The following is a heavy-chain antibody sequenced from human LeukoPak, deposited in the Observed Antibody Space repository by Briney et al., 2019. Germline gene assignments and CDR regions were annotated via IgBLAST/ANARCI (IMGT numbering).Heavy chain of an antibody. J-gene: IGHJ4*02. CDR1: AGTFSSYA. V-gene: IGHV1-69*04. CDR2: IIPILGIA. CDR3: AREGIHDYGDYGYYFDY. Sequence: SVKVSFKSSAGTFSSYAISWVRQPPGQGLEWMGRIIPILGIANYAQKFQGRVTITAEKSTSTAYMELSSLRSEDTAVYYCAREGIHDYGDYGYYFDYWGQGTLVTVSS. D-gene: IGHD4-17*01.